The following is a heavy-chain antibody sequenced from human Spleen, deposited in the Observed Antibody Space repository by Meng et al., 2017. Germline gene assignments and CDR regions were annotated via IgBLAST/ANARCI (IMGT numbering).Heavy chain of an antibody. J-gene: IGHJ4*02. V-gene: IGHV4-4*07. CDR2: IYTSGST. CDR1: GGSISSYY. CDR3: ARGGGSVDFDY. Sequence: SDTLSSTCTVSGGSISSYYWSWLRQPAGKGLEWIGRIYTSGSTNYNPSLKSRVTMSVDTSKNQFSLKLSSVTAADTAVYYCARGGGSVDFDYWGQGTLVTVSS. D-gene: IGHD3-10*01.